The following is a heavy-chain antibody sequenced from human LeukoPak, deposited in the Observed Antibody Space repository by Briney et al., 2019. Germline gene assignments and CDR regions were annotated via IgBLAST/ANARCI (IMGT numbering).Heavy chain of an antibody. J-gene: IGHJ4*02. D-gene: IGHD2-15*01. CDR1: GYTFTSYG. CDR3: ARDLECSGGSCYPSSLDY. CDR2: ISAYNGNT. Sequence: ASVKVSCKASGYTFTSYGISWVRQAPGQGLEWMGWISAYNGNTNYAQKLQGRVTMTTDTSTSTAYMELRSLRSDDTAVYYCARDLECSGGSCYPSSLDYWGQGTLVTVSS. V-gene: IGHV1-18*01.